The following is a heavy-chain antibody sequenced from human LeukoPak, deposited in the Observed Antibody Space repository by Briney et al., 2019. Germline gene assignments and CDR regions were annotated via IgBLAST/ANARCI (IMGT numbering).Heavy chain of an antibody. CDR1: GGSIISRH. J-gene: IGHJ3*02. CDR2: IYSSGST. Sequence: SETLSLTCIVSGGSIISRHWSWIRRPAGKGLEWIGHIYSSGSTNYNPSLKSRVTMSVDTSTNHFSLTLTSVTAADTAVYYCARRWTGDNAFDIWGQGTMVTVSS. V-gene: IGHV4-4*07. CDR3: ARRWTGDNAFDI. D-gene: IGHD3/OR15-3a*01.